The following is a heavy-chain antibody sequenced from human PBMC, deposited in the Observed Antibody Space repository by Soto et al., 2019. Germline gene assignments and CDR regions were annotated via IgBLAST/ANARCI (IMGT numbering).Heavy chain of an antibody. D-gene: IGHD5-18*01. CDR3: AHRRGYNYGTLFDD. V-gene: IGHV2-5*02. J-gene: IGHJ4*02. Sequence: QITLKESGPTLVKPTQTLTLTCTFSGFSLSTIGVGVGWIRQPPGKALEWLALIYWDDDKRYSPSLKNRLTITKDTYKHQVVLTMTNMDPVDSATYYCAHRRGYNYGTLFDDWGQGTLVTVSS. CDR1: GFSLSTIGVG. CDR2: IYWDDDK.